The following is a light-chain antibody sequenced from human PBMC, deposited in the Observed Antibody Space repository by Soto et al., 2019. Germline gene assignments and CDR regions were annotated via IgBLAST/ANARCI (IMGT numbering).Light chain of an antibody. CDR3: YSYTSSSTYV. V-gene: IGLV2-14*01. CDR2: DVS. J-gene: IGLJ1*01. Sequence: QSVLTQPASVSGSPGQSITISCSGTGSDVGAYNYVSWYQQHPAKAPKLMIYDVSNRPSGVSDRFSGSKSGNTASLTISGLQAEDEADYHCYSYTSSSTYVFGSGNKVTVL. CDR1: GSDVGAYNY.